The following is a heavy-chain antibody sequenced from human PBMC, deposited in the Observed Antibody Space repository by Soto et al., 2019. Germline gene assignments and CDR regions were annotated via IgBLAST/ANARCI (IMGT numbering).Heavy chain of an antibody. CDR2: ISGTGGDI. Sequence: PGGSLRLSCAASGFTFSEYYMSWIRQAPGKGLECLSYISGTGGDISYAGSVRGRFTVSRDNARNSLYLQMDSLRADDTALYYCARTARVFDDWGQGAQVTVSS. D-gene: IGHD6-6*01. CDR3: ARTARVFDD. J-gene: IGHJ4*02. CDR1: GFTFSEYY. V-gene: IGHV3-11*01.